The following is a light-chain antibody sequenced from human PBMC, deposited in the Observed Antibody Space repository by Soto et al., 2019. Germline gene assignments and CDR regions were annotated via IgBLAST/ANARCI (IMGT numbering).Light chain of an antibody. Sequence: DIQMTQSPSSLSASVGDRVTITCRASQNINNFLNWYQQKPGKAPKLLIYAASSLQSGVPSRFSGSGSGTDFTLTISSLQPEDFATYYCQQYSTYPLTSGGGTKVDIK. CDR2: AAS. CDR3: QQYSTYPLT. CDR1: QNINNF. V-gene: IGKV1-39*01. J-gene: IGKJ4*01.